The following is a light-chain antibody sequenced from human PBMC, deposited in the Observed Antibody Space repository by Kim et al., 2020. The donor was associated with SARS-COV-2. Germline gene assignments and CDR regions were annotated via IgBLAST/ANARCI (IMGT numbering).Light chain of an antibody. CDR1: QTISNY. CDR2: SAS. CDR3: PQSNSYPIT. J-gene: IGKJ5*01. Sequence: ASIGDRVTSTCRASQTISNYLNWYQHKSGKAPRLLIYSASRLYSEVPSRFSGSGSGTDFTLTISSLQHEDFGMYYCPQSNSYPITFGQGTRLEIK. V-gene: IGKV1-39*01.